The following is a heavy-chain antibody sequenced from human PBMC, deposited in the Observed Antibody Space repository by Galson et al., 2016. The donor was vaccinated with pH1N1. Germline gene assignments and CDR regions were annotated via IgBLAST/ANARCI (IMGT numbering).Heavy chain of an antibody. CDR1: GFTFTSHA. V-gene: IGHV3-23*01. CDR2: MSGSGDNT. D-gene: IGHD2-15*01. J-gene: IGHJ3*01. Sequence: SLRLSCAASGFTFTSHAMTWVRQAPGKGLEWVSTMSGSGDNTYYADSVKGRFIISKDNSKNTLYLQMYSLRGEDTAAYYCAKPNCASSRCYYHPHVWGQGTTVTVSS. CDR3: AKPNCASSRCYYHPHV.